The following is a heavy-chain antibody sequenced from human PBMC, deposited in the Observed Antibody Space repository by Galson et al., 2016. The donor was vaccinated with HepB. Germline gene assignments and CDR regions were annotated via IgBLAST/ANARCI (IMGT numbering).Heavy chain of an antibody. CDR2: IIPIFGTA. V-gene: IGHV1-69*13. D-gene: IGHD5-18*01. CDR1: GGTSNMYA. Sequence: SVKVSCKASGGTSNMYAISWVRQAPGQGLEWMGVIIPIFGTANYAQKFQGRVTIIADESTSAVYMELSSLRSEDTAVYYCASAPGVVDTGRGHYYYYGMDVRGQGTTVTVS. J-gene: IGHJ6*02. CDR3: ASAPGVVDTGRGHYYYYGMDV.